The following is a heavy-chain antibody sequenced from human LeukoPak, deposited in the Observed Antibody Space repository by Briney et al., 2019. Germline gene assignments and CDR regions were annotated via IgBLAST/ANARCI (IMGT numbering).Heavy chain of an antibody. D-gene: IGHD5-24*01. J-gene: IGHJ4*02. V-gene: IGHV1-18*01. CDR1: GYTFTSYG. Sequence: ASVKVSCKASGYTFTSYGISWVRQAPGQGLEWMGWISAYNGNTNYAQKLQGRVTMTTDTSTSTAYMELRSLRSDDTVVYYCARVGATIDTDGYNYGISRFWGQGTLVTVSS. CDR2: ISAYNGNT. CDR3: ARVGATIDTDGYNYGISRF.